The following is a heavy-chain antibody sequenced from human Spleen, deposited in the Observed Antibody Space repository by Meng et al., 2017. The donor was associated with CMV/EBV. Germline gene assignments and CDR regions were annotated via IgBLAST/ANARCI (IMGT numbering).Heavy chain of an antibody. V-gene: IGHV4-30-4*08. CDR1: ESINSADYY. CDR3: ARHKTIFGAVDYFDS. Sequence: ESINSADYYWSWVRQPPGKGLEWIGHLSYLGSTSYNPSLKSRLNMSIERSKKKTSLKMTSVTAADTAMYYCARHKTIFGAVDYFDSWGQGTLVTVSS. CDR2: LSYLGST. J-gene: IGHJ4*02. D-gene: IGHD3-3*01.